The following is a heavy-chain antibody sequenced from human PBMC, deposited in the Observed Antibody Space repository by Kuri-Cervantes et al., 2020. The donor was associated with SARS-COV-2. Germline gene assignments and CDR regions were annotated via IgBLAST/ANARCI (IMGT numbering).Heavy chain of an antibody. CDR2: IYYSGST. D-gene: IGHD4-17*01. CDR3: ARVDGDYVDWYFDL. V-gene: IGHV4-39*01. Sequence: GSLRLSCTVPGGSISSSSYYWGWIRQPPGKGLEWIGSIYYSGSTYYNPSLKSRVTTSVDTSKNQFSLKLSSVTAADTAVYYYARVDGDYVDWYFDLWGRGTLVTVSS. J-gene: IGHJ2*01. CDR1: GGSISSSSYY.